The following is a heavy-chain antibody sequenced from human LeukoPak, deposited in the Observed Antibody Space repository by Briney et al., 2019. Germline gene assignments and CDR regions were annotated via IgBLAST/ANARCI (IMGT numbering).Heavy chain of an antibody. CDR3: ARAGVDWNYFDY. CDR1: GFTFSSYG. J-gene: IGHJ4*02. CDR2: IRYDGSNK. V-gene: IGHV3-30*02. Sequence: GGSLRLSCAASGFTFSSYGMHWVRQAPGKGLEWVAFIRYDGSNKYYADSVKGRFTISRDNSKNTLYLQMNSLRAEDTAVYYCARAGVDWNYFDYWGQGTLVTVSS. D-gene: IGHD1-1*01.